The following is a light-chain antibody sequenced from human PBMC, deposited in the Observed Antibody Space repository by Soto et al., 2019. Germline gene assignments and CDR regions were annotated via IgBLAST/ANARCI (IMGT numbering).Light chain of an antibody. CDR3: AAWDDSLSVCV. Sequence: QSVLTQPPSASGTPGQRVTISCSGSSFNIGSNYVYWYQQLPGTAPKLLIYRNNQRPSGVPDRFSGSKSGTSASLAISGLRSEDEADYYCAAWDDSLSVCVFGGGTQLTVL. J-gene: IGLJ2*01. V-gene: IGLV1-47*01. CDR1: SFNIGSNY. CDR2: RNN.